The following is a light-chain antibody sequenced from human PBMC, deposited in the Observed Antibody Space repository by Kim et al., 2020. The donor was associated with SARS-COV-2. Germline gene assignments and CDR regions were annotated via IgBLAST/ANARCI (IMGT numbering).Light chain of an antibody. CDR3: QQCYSTPFT. V-gene: IGKV1-39*01. CDR1: QSISSH. CDR2: AAS. J-gene: IGKJ3*01. Sequence: DIQMTQSPSSLSASVGDRVTITCRTTQSISSHLNWYQQKPGRAPKLLISAASALQGGVPSRFSGSGSETDFTLTISSLQPEDFATYLCQQCYSTPFTFGPGTKVDI.